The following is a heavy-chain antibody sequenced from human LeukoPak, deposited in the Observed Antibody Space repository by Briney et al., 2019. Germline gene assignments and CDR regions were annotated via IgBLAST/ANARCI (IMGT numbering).Heavy chain of an antibody. V-gene: IGHV4-34*01. CDR3: ATSARGDDSSGYYYEPFDY. CDR2: INHSGST. CDR1: GGSFSGYY. Sequence: SETLSLTCAVYGGSFSGYYWSWIRQPPGKGLEWIGKINHSGSTNYNPSLKSRVTISVDTSKNQFSLKLSSVTAADTAVYYCATSARGDDSSGYYYEPFDYWGQGTLVTVSS. D-gene: IGHD3-22*01. J-gene: IGHJ4*02.